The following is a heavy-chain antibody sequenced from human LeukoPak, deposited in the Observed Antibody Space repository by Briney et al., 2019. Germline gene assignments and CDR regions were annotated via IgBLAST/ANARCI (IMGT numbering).Heavy chain of an antibody. Sequence: GDSLKISCEGSGYSFSNYWIGWVRQMPGKGLEWMGIIYPGDSDTRYSPSFQGQVTISADKSISTAYLQWSSLKASDTAMYYCARHAGAGGEPFYYYYMDVWGKGTTVTISS. V-gene: IGHV5-51*01. J-gene: IGHJ6*03. CDR3: ARHAGAGGEPFYYYYMDV. D-gene: IGHD3-10*01. CDR1: GYSFSNYW. CDR2: IYPGDSDT.